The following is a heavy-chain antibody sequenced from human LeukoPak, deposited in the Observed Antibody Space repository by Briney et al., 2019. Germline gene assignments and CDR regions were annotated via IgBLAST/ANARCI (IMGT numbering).Heavy chain of an antibody. D-gene: IGHD3-10*01. Sequence: SETLSLTCAVYGGSFSGDFWSWIRQPPGKGLEWIGSIYHSGSTYYNPSLKSRVTISVDTSKNQFSLKLSSVTAADTAVYYCASVWFGEEYYYYYMDVWGKGTTVTVSS. V-gene: IGHV4-34*01. CDR3: ASVWFGEEYYYYYMDV. CDR1: GGSFSGDF. J-gene: IGHJ6*03. CDR2: IYHSGST.